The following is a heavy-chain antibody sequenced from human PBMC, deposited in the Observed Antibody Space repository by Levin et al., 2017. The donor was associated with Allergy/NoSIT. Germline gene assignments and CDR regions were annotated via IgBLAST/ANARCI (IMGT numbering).Heavy chain of an antibody. V-gene: IGHV2-5*01. Sequence: SGPTLVKPTQTLTLTCTFSGFSLSTSGVGVGWIRQPPGKALEWLALIYWNDDKRYSPSLKNRLTITKDTSKNQVVLTMTNMDPVDTATYYCAHRRVYYGSGSYPYFDYWGQGTLVTVSS. CDR2: IYWNDDK. J-gene: IGHJ4*02. D-gene: IGHD3-10*01. CDR1: GFSLSTSGVG. CDR3: AHRRVYYGSGSYPYFDY.